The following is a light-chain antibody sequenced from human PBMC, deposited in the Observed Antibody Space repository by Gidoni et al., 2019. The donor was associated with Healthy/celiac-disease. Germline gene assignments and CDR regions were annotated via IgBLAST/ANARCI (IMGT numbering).Light chain of an antibody. CDR1: SSNIGAGYD. CDR2: GNS. V-gene: IGLV1-40*01. J-gene: IGLJ1*01. CDR3: QSYDSSLSGSRV. Sequence: QSVLTQPPSVSGAPGQRVTISCTGSSSNIGAGYDVHWYQQLPGTAPKLPIYGNSNRPSGFPDRFSGSKSGTSASLAITGLQAEYEADYYCQSYDSSLSGSRVFGTGTKVTVL.